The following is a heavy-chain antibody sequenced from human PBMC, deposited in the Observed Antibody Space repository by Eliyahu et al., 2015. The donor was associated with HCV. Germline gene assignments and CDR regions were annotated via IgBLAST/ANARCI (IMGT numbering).Heavy chain of an antibody. CDR3: AKDGEAGHDSNLGLGPFDS. CDR2: ISWHSANI. CDR1: GFSIDDYA. V-gene: IGHV3-9*01. D-gene: IGHD5-24*01. J-gene: IGHJ4*02. Sequence: EVHLVESGGGMVQPGRSLRLSCAASGFSIDDYAMHWVREVPGKGLEWVSGISWHSANIGYADSVKGRFTISRDNAKNFLYLEMNSLRADDTAFYYCAKDGEAGHDSNLGLGPFDSWGQGTLVTVSS.